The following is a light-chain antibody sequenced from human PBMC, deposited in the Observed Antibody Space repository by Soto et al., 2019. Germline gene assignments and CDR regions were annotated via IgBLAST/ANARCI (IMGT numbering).Light chain of an antibody. V-gene: IGKV3-20*01. Sequence: EIVLTQSPGTLSLSPGEGATLSCRSSQYIATSYLAWYQQKRGQAPRLVTYGASSRATGIPDSFSGSGSGTDFTLPIRRLEPGDFAVYYCQQYGGSPYTFGQGTKVEIK. CDR2: GAS. CDR3: QQYGGSPYT. CDR1: QYIATSY. J-gene: IGKJ2*01.